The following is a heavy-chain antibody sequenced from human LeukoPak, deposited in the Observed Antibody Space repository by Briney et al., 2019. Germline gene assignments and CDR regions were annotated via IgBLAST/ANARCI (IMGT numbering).Heavy chain of an antibody. CDR2: IRASDEST. J-gene: IGHJ4*02. Sequence: GGSLRLSCAASGFRFDDYGMSWVRHVPGKGLEWVSGIRASDESTYYVDSVKGRFTVSRDNSKNMLYLQMNSLRVEDTAVYYCRFYTSGSDYWGQGTLVTVSS. V-gene: IGHV3-23*01. CDR1: GFRFDDYG. D-gene: IGHD3-22*01. CDR3: RFYTSGSDY.